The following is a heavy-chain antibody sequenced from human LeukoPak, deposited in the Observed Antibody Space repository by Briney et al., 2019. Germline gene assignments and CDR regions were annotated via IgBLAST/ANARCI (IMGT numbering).Heavy chain of an antibody. V-gene: IGHV3-13*01. J-gene: IGHJ4*02. CDR1: GFTFSSYD. Sequence: GGSLRLSCAASGFTFSSYDMHWVRQATGKGLEWLSAIGTAGDTYYPGSVKGRFTISRENSKNSLYLQMNSLRAGDTAVYYCARGGNRYCSGGSCYMFDYWGQGTLVTVSS. D-gene: IGHD2-15*01. CDR3: ARGGNRYCSGGSCYMFDY. CDR2: IGTAGDT.